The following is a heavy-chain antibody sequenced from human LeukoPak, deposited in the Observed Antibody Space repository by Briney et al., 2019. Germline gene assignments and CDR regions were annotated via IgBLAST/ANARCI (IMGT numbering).Heavy chain of an antibody. D-gene: IGHD3-22*01. CDR3: ARGNGYYYDSSGYPNDCFDY. V-gene: IGHV1-69*13. Sequence: GASVKVSCKASGGTFSSYAISWVRQAPGQGLEWMGGIIPIFGTANYAQKFQGRVTITADESTSTAYMELSSLRSEDTAVYYCARGNGYYYDSSGYPNDCFDYWGQGTLVTVSS. CDR2: IIPIFGTA. CDR1: GGTFSSYA. J-gene: IGHJ4*02.